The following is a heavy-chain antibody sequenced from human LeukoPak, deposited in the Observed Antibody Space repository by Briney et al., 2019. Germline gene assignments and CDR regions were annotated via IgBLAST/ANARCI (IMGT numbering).Heavy chain of an antibody. Sequence: ASVKVSCKASGYTFTGYYMHWVRQAPEQGLEWMGWINPNSGGTNYAQKFQGRVTMTRDTSISTAYMELSRLRSDGTAVYYCARRGIAVAGAYYYYYYYMDVWGKGTTVTVSS. CDR1: GYTFTGYY. J-gene: IGHJ6*03. CDR3: ARRGIAVAGAYYYYYYYMDV. CDR2: INPNSGGT. D-gene: IGHD6-19*01. V-gene: IGHV1-2*02.